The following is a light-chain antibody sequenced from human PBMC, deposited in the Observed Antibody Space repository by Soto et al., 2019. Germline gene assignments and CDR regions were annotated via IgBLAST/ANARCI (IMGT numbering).Light chain of an antibody. Sequence: IVLTQSPGTLSLSPGDRATLSWRASQNIGDNYLAWYQQKPGQAPRLLIYDASRRATGIPERFSGSGSGTDFTLTINRLEPEDFAVYYCQQFGRSPRFTFGPGTKVDIK. CDR2: DAS. J-gene: IGKJ3*01. CDR1: QNIGDNY. V-gene: IGKV3-20*01. CDR3: QQFGRSPRFT.